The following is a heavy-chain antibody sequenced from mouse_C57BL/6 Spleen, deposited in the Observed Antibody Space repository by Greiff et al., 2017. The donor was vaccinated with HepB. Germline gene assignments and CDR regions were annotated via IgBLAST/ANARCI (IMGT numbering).Heavy chain of an antibody. J-gene: IGHJ2*01. CDR1: GYTFTSYW. D-gene: IGHD1-1*01. CDR3: ARREGSYGSSYFDY. CDR2: IDPSDSET. Sequence: QVQLQQSGAELVRPGSSVKLSCKASGYTFTSYWMHWVKQRPIQGLEWIGNIDPSDSETHYNQKFKDKATLTVDKSSSTAYMQLSSLTSEDSAVYYCARREGSYGSSYFDYWGQGTTLTVSS. V-gene: IGHV1-52*01.